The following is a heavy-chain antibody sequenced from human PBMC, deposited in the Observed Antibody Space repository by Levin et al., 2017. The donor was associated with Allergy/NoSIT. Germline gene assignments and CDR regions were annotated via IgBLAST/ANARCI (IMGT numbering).Heavy chain of an antibody. CDR3: TRDDFRPGPYFDY. CDR1: GFSFGDYA. J-gene: IGHJ4*02. Sequence: SCTASGFSFGDYAMSWFRQAPGKGLEWVGFIRSKAYGGTTEYAASVKGRFTISRDDSKSIAYLQMISLKTEDTAVYYCTRDDFRPGPYFDYWGQGTLVTVSS. V-gene: IGHV3-49*03. CDR2: IRSKAYGGTT. D-gene: IGHD3/OR15-3a*01.